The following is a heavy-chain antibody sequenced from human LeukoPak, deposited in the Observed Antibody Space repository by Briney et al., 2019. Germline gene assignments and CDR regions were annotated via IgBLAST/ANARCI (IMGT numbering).Heavy chain of an antibody. CDR1: GGSISSYY. D-gene: IGHD3-10*01. V-gene: IGHV4-59*01. J-gene: IGHJ4*02. Sequence: SETLSLTCTVSGGSISSYYWSWIRQPPGKGLEWIGYIYYSGSTNYNPSLESRVTISVDTSKNQFSLKLSSVTAADTAVYYCARWIGYYFDYWGQGTLVTVSS. CDR2: IYYSGST. CDR3: ARWIGYYFDY.